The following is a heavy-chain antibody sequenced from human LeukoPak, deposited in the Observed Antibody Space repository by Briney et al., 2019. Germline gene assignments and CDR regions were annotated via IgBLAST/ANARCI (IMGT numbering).Heavy chain of an antibody. D-gene: IGHD1-26*01. CDR2: ISWNSGSI. CDR3: AKGSGSYPAVFDY. CDR1: GFTFDDYA. Sequence: GGSLRLSCAASGFTFDDYAMHWVRQAPGKGLEWVSGISWNSGSIGYADSVKGRFTISRDNAKNSLYLQMNGLRAEDTALYYCAKGSGSYPAVFDYWGQGTLVTVPS. J-gene: IGHJ4*02. V-gene: IGHV3-9*01.